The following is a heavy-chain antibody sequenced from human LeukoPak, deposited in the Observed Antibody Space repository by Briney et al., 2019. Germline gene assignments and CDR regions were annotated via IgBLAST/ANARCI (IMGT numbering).Heavy chain of an antibody. V-gene: IGHV3-53*01. CDR3: ARDSGVVPAAQMHDYYVDV. D-gene: IGHD2-2*01. CDR1: GFTVSSNY. J-gene: IGHJ6*03. Sequence: GGSLRLSCAASGFTVSSNYMSWVRQAPGKGLEWVSVIYSGGSTYYADSVKGRFTISRDNSKNTLYLQMNSLRAEDTAVYYCARDSGVVPAAQMHDYYVDVWGKGTTVTVSS. CDR2: IYSGGST.